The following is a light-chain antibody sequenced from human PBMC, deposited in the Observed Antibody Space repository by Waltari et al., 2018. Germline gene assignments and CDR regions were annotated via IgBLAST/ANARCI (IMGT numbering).Light chain of an antibody. CDR1: QSVTSNS. V-gene: IGKV3-20*01. CDR3: QHYGDPPRGLT. Sequence: EIVLTQSPGTLCLSPGERATLSCRASQSVTSNSLAWYQHKRVQAPRLLIYTTSSRATGSPDRFSGSGSETDFTLTISRLEPEDFAVYYWQHYGDPPRGLTFGGGTKVEIK. CDR2: TTS. J-gene: IGKJ4*01.